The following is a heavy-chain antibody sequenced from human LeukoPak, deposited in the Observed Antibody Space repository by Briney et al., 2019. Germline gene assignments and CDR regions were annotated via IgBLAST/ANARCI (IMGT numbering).Heavy chain of an antibody. D-gene: IGHD1-26*01. CDR2: IRTDGGST. CDR1: GFTFSSYW. CDR3: ARDLFAMTQWEQLGY. V-gene: IGHV3-74*01. J-gene: IGHJ4*02. Sequence: GGSLRLSCAASGFTFSSYWMHWVRQAPGKGLVWVSRIRTDGGSTYYADSVKGRFTISRDNSKNTLYLQMNSLRTEDTAMYYCARDLFAMTQWEQLGYWGQGTLVTVSS.